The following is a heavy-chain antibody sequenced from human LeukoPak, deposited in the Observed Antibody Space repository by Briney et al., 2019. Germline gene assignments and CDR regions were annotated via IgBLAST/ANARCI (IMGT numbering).Heavy chain of an antibody. CDR1: GFTFSSYG. V-gene: IGHV3-30*03. D-gene: IGHD6-13*01. J-gene: IGHJ4*02. CDR2: VSSDGSIK. CDR3: ARGYSSSWLGYFDY. Sequence: GGPLRLSCAASGFTFSSYGIHWVRQAPGKGLEWVAVVSSDGSIKYYADSGKGRFTTSRDTSKNTVYLQMNSLGTEDTAVYYCARGYSSSWLGYFDYWGQGTLVTVSS.